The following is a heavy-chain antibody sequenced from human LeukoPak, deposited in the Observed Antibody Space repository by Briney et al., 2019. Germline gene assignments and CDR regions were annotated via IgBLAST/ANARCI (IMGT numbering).Heavy chain of an antibody. CDR2: IYYSGST. CDR3: ARDVVVPAAMTHWLDP. CDR1: GGSISSYY. J-gene: IGHJ5*02. D-gene: IGHD2-2*01. Sequence: SETLSLTCTVSGGSISSYYWSWIRQPPGKGLVWIGYIYYSGSTNYNPSLKSRVTISVDTSKNQFSLKLSSVTAADTAVYYCARDVVVPAAMTHWLDPWGQGTLVTVSS. V-gene: IGHV4-59*01.